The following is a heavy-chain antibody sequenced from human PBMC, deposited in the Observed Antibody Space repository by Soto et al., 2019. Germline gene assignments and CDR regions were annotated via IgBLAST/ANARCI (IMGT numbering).Heavy chain of an antibody. J-gene: IGHJ5*02. CDR1: GFTFDDYA. D-gene: IGHD2-2*01. Sequence: EVQLVESGGGLVQPGRSLRLSCAASGFTFDDYAMHWVRQAPGKGLEWVSGISWNSGSIGYADSVKGRFTISRDNAKNSLDLQMNSLRAEDTALYYGAKDMYQEPAALFGWFDPWGQGTLVTVSS. V-gene: IGHV3-9*01. CDR2: ISWNSGSI. CDR3: AKDMYQEPAALFGWFDP.